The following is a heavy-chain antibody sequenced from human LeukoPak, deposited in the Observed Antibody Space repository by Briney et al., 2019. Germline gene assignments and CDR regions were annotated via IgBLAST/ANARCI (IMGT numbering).Heavy chain of an antibody. J-gene: IGHJ5*02. CDR1: GYTFTSYD. D-gene: IGHD5-18*01. CDR3: AREIWDTNTRFDP. Sequence: ASVKVSCKASGYTFTSYDINWVRQATGQGLEWMGWMNPNSGNTGYAQKFQGRVTMTRNTSISTAYMELSSLRSEDTAVYYCAREIWDTNTRFDPWGQGTLVTVSS. CDR2: MNPNSGNT. V-gene: IGHV1-8*01.